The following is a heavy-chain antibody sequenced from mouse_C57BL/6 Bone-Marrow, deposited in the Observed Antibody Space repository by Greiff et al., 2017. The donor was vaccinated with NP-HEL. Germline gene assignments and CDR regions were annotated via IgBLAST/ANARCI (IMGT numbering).Heavy chain of an antibody. V-gene: IGHV5-17*01. J-gene: IGHJ4*01. Sequence: DVHLVESGGGLVKPGGSLKLSCAASGFTFSDYGMHWVRQAPEKGLEWVAYISSGSSTIYYADTVKGRFTISRDNAKNTLFLQMTSLRSEDTAMYYCARSYDGYYAMDYWGQGTSVTVSS. CDR3: ARSYDGYYAMDY. CDR2: ISSGSSTI. CDR1: GFTFSDYG. D-gene: IGHD2-12*01.